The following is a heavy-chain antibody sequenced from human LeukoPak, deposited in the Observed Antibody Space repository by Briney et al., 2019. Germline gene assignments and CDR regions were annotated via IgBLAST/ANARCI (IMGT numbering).Heavy chain of an antibody. V-gene: IGHV3-30-3*01. Sequence: PGGSLRLSCAASGFSFSSYGMHWVRQAPGKGLEWVAVIPYDGSNKYYADSVKGRFTISRDNSKNTLYLQMNSLRPEDTAVYYCARDRIREGLDYWGQGTLVTVSS. CDR3: ARDRIREGLDY. CDR2: IPYDGSNK. D-gene: IGHD5-18*01. CDR1: GFSFSSYG. J-gene: IGHJ4*02.